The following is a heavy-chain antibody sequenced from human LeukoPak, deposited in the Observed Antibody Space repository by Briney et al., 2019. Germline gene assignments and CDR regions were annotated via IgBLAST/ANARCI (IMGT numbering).Heavy chain of an antibody. J-gene: IGHJ3*01. D-gene: IGHD4-23*01. CDR3: AKDRPGGPPLL. CDR1: GFTVSSNY. V-gene: IGHV3-66*01. Sequence: PGGSLRLSCAASGFTVSSNYMSWVRQAPGKGLEWVSVIYSGGNIYYADSVKVRFTISRDNSKNMLYLQMNSLRAEDTAVYYCAKDRPGGPPLLWGQGTMVTVAS. CDR2: IYSGGNI.